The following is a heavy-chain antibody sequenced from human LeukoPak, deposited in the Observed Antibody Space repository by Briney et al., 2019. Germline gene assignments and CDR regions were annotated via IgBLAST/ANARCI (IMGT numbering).Heavy chain of an antibody. CDR2: ISSDGSYI. CDR3: ARDRTGDLDY. D-gene: IGHD3/OR15-3a*01. Sequence: GRSLRLSCAASGFTFSSYGMHWVRQAPGKGLEWISYISSDGSYIYYADSVKGRFTISRDNAKNSVYLQMNSLRVEDTAVYYCARDRTGDLDYWGQGTLVSVSS. J-gene: IGHJ4*02. V-gene: IGHV3-21*05. CDR1: GFTFSSYG.